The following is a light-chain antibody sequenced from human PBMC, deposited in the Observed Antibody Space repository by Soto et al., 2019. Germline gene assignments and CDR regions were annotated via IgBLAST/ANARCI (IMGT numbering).Light chain of an antibody. Sequence: DIQMTQSPSSLSASVGDRVTITCRASQSITIYLNWYQQNPGKAPKLLIFATSSLQSGVPSRFGGTGSGTDFTLTISTLQPEDRATYYCQQSYSTPLSVGGRTKVEIK. V-gene: IGKV1-39*01. CDR1: QSITIY. CDR2: ATS. J-gene: IGKJ4*01. CDR3: QQSYSTPLS.